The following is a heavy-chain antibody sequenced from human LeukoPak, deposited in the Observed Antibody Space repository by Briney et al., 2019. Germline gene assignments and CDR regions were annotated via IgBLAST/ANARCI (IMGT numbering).Heavy chain of an antibody. CDR2: INHSGRP. D-gene: IGHD1-26*01. CDR3: ATVSLVGASIRP. CDR1: GGSFSGYY. Sequence: SETLSLTCAVYGGSFSGYYWSWIRQPPGKGLEWIGEINHSGRPNYNPSLKSRVTISVDPSNHQFSLKLSPVTAADTAVYYCATVSLVGASIRPWAQGTLVTVSS. J-gene: IGHJ5*02. V-gene: IGHV4-34*01.